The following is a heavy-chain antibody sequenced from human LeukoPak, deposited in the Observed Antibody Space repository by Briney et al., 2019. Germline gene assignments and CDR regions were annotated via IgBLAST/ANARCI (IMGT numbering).Heavy chain of an antibody. V-gene: IGHV4-39*07. D-gene: IGHD3-3*01. CDR3: ARDPLRFLEGMPWNYSMDV. CDR1: GGSVSSSSYY. Sequence: PSETLSLTCTVSGGSVSSSSYYWGWIRQPPGKGLEWIGSIYYSGSTYYNPSLKSRVTISVDTSKNQFSLKLSSVTAADTAVYYCARDPLRFLEGMPWNYSMDVWGKGTTVTVSS. J-gene: IGHJ6*03. CDR2: IYYSGST.